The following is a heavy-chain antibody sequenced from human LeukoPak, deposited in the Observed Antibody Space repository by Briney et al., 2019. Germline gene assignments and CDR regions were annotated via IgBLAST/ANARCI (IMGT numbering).Heavy chain of an antibody. J-gene: IGHJ4*02. CDR1: GFTFSNSA. CDR3: AKGPSTWDF. CDR2: ITASGDTT. V-gene: IGHV3-23*01. Sequence: PGGSLRLSCAASGFTFSNSAMSWVRQPPGKGLEWVSAITASGDTTYYADSVRGRFTISRDNSKNTLYLQMSSLRAEGTAVYYCAKGPSTWDFWGQGTLVTVSS.